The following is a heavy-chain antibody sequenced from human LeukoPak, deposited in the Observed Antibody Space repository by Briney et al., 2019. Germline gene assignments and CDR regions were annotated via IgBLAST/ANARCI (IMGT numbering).Heavy chain of an antibody. CDR2: IIPIFGTA. V-gene: IGHV1-69*13. CDR3: ARDIVVVPAASREFNWFDP. J-gene: IGHJ5*02. Sequence: GASVKVSCKASGGTFSGYAISWVRQAPGQGLEWMGGIIPIFGTANYAQKFQGRVTITADESTSTAYMELSSLRSEDTAVYYCARDIVVVPAASREFNWFDPWGQGTLVTVSS. CDR1: GGTFSGYA. D-gene: IGHD2-2*01.